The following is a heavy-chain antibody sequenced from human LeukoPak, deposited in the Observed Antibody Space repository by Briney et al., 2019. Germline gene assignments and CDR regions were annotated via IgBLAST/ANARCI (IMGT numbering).Heavy chain of an antibody. D-gene: IGHD2-2*01. V-gene: IGHV3-21*01. CDR2: ISSSSNYI. CDR1: GFTFSIYS. Sequence: GGSLRLSCAASGFTFSIYSMNWVRQAPGKGLEWVSSISSSSNYIYYADSVKGRFTISRDNAKNSLFLQMNSLRAEDTAVYYCARDGGGYCSTSSCYPPDVWGKGTTVTVPS. J-gene: IGHJ6*04. CDR3: ARDGGGYCSTSSCYPPDV.